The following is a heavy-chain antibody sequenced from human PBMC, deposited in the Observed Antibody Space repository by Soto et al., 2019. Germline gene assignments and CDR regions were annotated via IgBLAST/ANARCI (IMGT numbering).Heavy chain of an antibody. D-gene: IGHD1-26*01. CDR3: ARHGITGSYYDAFDI. Sequence: SETLSLTFTVSGCSIRSSLCHWGWIRQPPGKGLEWIATIKYGRTTFFNPSLKSRVTLSVDTSKNQFALKLSSVTAAETAVYYCARHGITGSYYDAFDIWGQGT. CDR2: IKYGRTT. V-gene: IGHV4-39*01. J-gene: IGHJ3*02. CDR1: GCSIRSSLCH.